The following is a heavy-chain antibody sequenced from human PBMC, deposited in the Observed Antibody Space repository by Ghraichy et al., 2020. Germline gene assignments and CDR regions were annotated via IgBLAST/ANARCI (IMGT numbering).Heavy chain of an antibody. Sequence: SETLSLTCTVSGDSISSSSYYWGWIRQPPGKGLEWIGSIYYSGSTYYNPSLKSRVTISVDTSKNQFSLKLSSVTAADTAVYYCARDTSSGSPSAYYGMDVWGQGTTVTVSS. J-gene: IGHJ6*02. V-gene: IGHV4-39*07. CDR2: IYYSGST. D-gene: IGHD6-19*01. CDR1: GDSISSSSYY. CDR3: ARDTSSGSPSAYYGMDV.